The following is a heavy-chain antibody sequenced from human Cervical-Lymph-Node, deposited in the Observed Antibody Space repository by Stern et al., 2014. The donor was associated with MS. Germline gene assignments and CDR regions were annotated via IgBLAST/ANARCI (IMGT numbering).Heavy chain of an antibody. Sequence: QVQLVQSGAEVKKPGSSVKVSCKDSGGTFSSYAINWVRQAPGQGLEWMGRIIPLLGVTHYAQKFQDRVTITADKSTSTAYMDLSSLRSEDTALYYCARSPTAYSTYYVDFWGQGTQVTVSS. V-gene: IGHV1-69*04. J-gene: IGHJ4*02. CDR2: IIPLLGVT. D-gene: IGHD2-15*01. CDR3: ARSPTAYSTYYVDF. CDR1: GGTFSSYA.